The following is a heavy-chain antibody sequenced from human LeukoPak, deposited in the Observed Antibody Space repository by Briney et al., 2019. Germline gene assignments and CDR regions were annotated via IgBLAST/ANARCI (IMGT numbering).Heavy chain of an antibody. Sequence: SETLSLTCAVYGGSFSGYYWSWIRQPPGKGLEWIGEINHSGSTNYNPSLKSRVTISVDTSKNQFSLKLSSVTAADTAVYYCARRGRIAVAGLYYYYGMDVWGQGTTVTVSS. CDR2: INHSGST. J-gene: IGHJ6*02. V-gene: IGHV4-34*01. CDR3: ARRGRIAVAGLYYYYGMDV. D-gene: IGHD6-19*01. CDR1: GGSFSGYY.